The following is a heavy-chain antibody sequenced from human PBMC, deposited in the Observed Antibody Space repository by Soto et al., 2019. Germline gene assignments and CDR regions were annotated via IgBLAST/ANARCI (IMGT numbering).Heavy chain of an antibody. J-gene: IGHJ4*02. Sequence: PGGSLRLPCAASAFTFSSYAMHWVRQAPGKGLEWVSSVSGSGGSTYYADSVKGRFTISRDNSRNTLYLQMNSLRAEDTAVYYCAKASPPVAGKEPWGFWGQGTLVTVSS. CDR3: AKASPPVAGKEPWGF. CDR1: AFTFSSYA. D-gene: IGHD6-19*01. CDR2: VSGSGGST. V-gene: IGHV3-23*01.